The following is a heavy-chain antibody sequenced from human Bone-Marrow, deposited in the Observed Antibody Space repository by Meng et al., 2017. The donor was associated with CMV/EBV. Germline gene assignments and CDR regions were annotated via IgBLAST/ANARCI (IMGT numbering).Heavy chain of an antibody. D-gene: IGHD6-13*01. CDR3: AKGGSSSSFLRTYYFDY. CDR1: GFTFDDYG. CDR2: ISGSGGST. V-gene: IGHV3-23*01. J-gene: IGHJ4*02. Sequence: GESLKISCAASGFTFDDYGMSWVRQAPGKGLEWVSAISGSGGSTYYADSVKGRFTISRDNSKNTLYLQMNSLRAEDTAVYYCAKGGSSSSFLRTYYFDYWGQGTLVTVSS.